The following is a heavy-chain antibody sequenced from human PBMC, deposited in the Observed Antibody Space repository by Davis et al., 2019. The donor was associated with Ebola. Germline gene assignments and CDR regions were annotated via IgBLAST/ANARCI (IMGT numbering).Heavy chain of an antibody. V-gene: IGHV3-66*01. CDR1: GFTVSSNY. D-gene: IGHD6-19*01. CDR3: TSTHSTTSAGTRDY. CDR2: IYSGGST. J-gene: IGHJ4*02. Sequence: GESLKISCAASGFTVSSNYMSWVRQAPGKGLEWVSVIYSGGSTYYADSVKGRFTISRDNSKNTPYLQMNSLKTEDTAVYYCTSTHSTTSAGTRDYWGQGTLVTVSS.